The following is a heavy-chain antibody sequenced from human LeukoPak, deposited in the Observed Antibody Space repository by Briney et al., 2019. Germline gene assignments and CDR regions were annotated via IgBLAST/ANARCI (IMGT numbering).Heavy chain of an antibody. D-gene: IGHD3-22*01. CDR3: ARERRGYSNMDV. Sequence: SQTLSLTCTVSGGSISSGGYYWSWIRQHPGKGLEWIGYIYYSGSTYYNPSLKSRVTISVDTSKNQFSLKLSSVTAADTAVYCCARERRGYSNMDVWGQGTTVTVSS. CDR1: GGSISSGGYY. J-gene: IGHJ6*02. CDR2: IYYSGST. V-gene: IGHV4-31*03.